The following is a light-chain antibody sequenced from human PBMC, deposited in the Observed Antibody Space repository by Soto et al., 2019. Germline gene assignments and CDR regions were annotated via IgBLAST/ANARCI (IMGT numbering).Light chain of an antibody. CDR1: QSVTTN. Sequence: EVVMTQSPATLSVSPGERVTFSCRASQSVTTNLSWYQHKPGQSPRLLISDASTGASGIPPRFSGSGSGTELTLPIDRLQYADFGVCYCRKYDRWPVTFGGGTKV. CDR3: RKYDRWPVT. V-gene: IGKV3-15*01. J-gene: IGKJ4*01. CDR2: DAS.